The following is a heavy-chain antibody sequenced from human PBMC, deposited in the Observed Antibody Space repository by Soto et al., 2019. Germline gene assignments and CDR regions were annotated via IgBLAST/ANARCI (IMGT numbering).Heavy chain of an antibody. Sequence: QVQLVESGGGVVQPGRSLRLSCAASGFTFSSYGMHWVRQAPGKGLEWVAVIWYDGSNKYYADSVKGRFTISRDNSKNTLYLQMNSLRAEDTAVYYCARDISGYDISTAITTQYYYYYGMDVWGQGTTVTVSS. D-gene: IGHD3-9*01. CDR1: GFTFSSYG. CDR3: ARDISGYDISTAITTQYYYYYGMDV. J-gene: IGHJ6*02. V-gene: IGHV3-33*01. CDR2: IWYDGSNK.